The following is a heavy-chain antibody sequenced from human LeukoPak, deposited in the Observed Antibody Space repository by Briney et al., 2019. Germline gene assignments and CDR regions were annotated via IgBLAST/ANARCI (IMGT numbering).Heavy chain of an antibody. Sequence: GESLKISCKGSGYSFTGYWIGWVRQMPGKGLEWMGIIYPGDSDTRYSPSFQGQVTISADKSISTAYLQWSSLKASDTAMHYCARLSPGAGDAFDIWGQGTMVTVSS. V-gene: IGHV5-51*01. D-gene: IGHD3-10*01. J-gene: IGHJ3*02. CDR2: IYPGDSDT. CDR1: GYSFTGYW. CDR3: ARLSPGAGDAFDI.